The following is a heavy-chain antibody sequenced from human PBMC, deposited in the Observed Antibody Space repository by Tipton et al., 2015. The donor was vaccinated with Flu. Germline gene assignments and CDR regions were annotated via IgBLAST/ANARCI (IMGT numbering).Heavy chain of an antibody. J-gene: IGHJ4*02. CDR3: ARLSYYDVDLKNFYFDY. CDR2: INQSGIT. CDR1: GGSINSYY. V-gene: IGHV4-34*01. D-gene: IGHD3-10*02. Sequence: TLSLTCTVSGGSINSYYWSWIRQPPGKGLEWIGEINQSGITNYNPSLKSRVTISLDTSKSQFSLKLSSVTAADTAVYYCARLSYYDVDLKNFYFDYWGQGALVTVSS.